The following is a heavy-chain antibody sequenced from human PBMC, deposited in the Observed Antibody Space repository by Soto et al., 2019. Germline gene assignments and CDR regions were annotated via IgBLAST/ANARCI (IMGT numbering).Heavy chain of an antibody. Sequence: PGGSLRLSCTASGFIYSIYAMAWVRQAPGKGLEWVSAISGSGGETYYADPVKGRFTISRDNSKNTVYLQMTNLRAEDTAVYYCAKEIAVAVATPPEYWGQGTLVTVSS. CDR3: AKEIAVAVATPPEY. J-gene: IGHJ4*02. V-gene: IGHV3-23*01. D-gene: IGHD5-12*01. CDR2: ISGSGGET. CDR1: GFIYSIYA.